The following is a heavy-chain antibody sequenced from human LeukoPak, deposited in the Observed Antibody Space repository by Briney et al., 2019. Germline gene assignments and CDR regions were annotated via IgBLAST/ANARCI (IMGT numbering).Heavy chain of an antibody. D-gene: IGHD4-23*01. V-gene: IGHV1-69*05. CDR3: ARTPDYGGNSGFGAFDI. J-gene: IGHJ3*02. CDR1: GGTFSSYA. Sequence: GASVKVSCKASGGTFSSYAISWVRQAPGQGLEWMGGIIPIFGTANYAQKFQGRVTMTRDMSTSTVYMELSSLRSEDTAVYYCARTPDYGGNSGFGAFDIWGQGTMVTVSS. CDR2: IIPIFGTA.